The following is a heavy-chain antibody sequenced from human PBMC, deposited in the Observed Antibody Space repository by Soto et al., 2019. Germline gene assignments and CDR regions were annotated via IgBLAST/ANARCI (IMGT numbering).Heavy chain of an antibody. J-gene: IGHJ4*02. V-gene: IGHV3-23*01. D-gene: IGHD3-10*01. CDR3: AKDPGSSRRLWFGESQYYFDY. Sequence: GSLRLSCAASGFTFSSYAMSWVRQAPGKGLEWVSAISGSGGSTYYADSVKGRFTISRDNSKNTLYLQMNSLRAEDTAVYYCAKDPGSSRRLWFGESQYYFDYWGQGTLVTVSS. CDR1: GFTFSSYA. CDR2: ISGSGGST.